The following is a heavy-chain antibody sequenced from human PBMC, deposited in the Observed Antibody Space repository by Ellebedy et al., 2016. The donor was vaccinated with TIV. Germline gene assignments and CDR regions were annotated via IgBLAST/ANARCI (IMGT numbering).Heavy chain of an antibody. J-gene: IGHJ6*02. CDR3: ARGGRTGGYYYGIDV. D-gene: IGHD1-1*01. V-gene: IGHV3-30-3*01. Sequence: PGGSLRLSCAASGSTFSSHAMVWVRQAPGKGLEWVASVTNTGNNKYYADSVKGRFTISRDNAKNSLYLQVNSLRAEDTAVYYCARGGRTGGYYYGIDVWGQGTTVTVSS. CDR2: VTNTGNNK. CDR1: GSTFSSHA.